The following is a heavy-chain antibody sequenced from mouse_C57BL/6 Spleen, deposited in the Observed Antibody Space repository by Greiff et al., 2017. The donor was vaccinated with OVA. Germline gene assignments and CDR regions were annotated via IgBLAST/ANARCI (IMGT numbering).Heavy chain of an antibody. V-gene: IGHV14-2*01. CDR1: GFNIKDYY. CDR3: ARKWDYGSSYDY. D-gene: IGHD1-1*01. Sequence: EVQVVESGAELVKPGASVKLSCTASGFNIKDYYMHWVKQRTEQGLEWIGRIDPEDGETKYAPKFQGKATITADTSSNTAYLQLSSLTSEDTAVYYWARKWDYGSSYDYWGQGTTLTVSS. J-gene: IGHJ2*01. CDR2: IDPEDGET.